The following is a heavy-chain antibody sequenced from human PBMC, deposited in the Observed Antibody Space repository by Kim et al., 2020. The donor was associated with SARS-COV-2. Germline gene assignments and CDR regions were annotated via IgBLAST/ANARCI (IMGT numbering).Heavy chain of an antibody. CDR1: GYSFTTNW. Sequence: GESLKISCKASGYSFTTNWIGWVRQMPGKGLEWMGIIYPGDSHTLYSPSFRGQVTISADKSINTAYLQWSSLKASDTAMNYCAKSGGDYKFSYYYAMDAWGQGTSVTVSS. CDR2: IYPGDSHT. V-gene: IGHV5-51*01. D-gene: IGHD2-21*02. J-gene: IGHJ6*02. CDR3: AKSGGDYKFSYYYAMDA.